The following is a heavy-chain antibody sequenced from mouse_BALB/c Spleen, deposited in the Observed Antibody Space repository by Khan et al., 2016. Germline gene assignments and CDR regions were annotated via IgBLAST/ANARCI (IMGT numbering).Heavy chain of an antibody. CDR2: ISYSGST. V-gene: IGHV3-2*02. J-gene: IGHJ2*01. CDR3: ARVYYGSSDFDY. D-gene: IGHD1-1*01. CDR1: GYSITSDYA. Sequence: EVQLQESGPGLVKPSQSLSLTCTVAGYSITSDYAWNWIRQFPGNKLEWMGYISYSGSTSYNPSLKSRISITRDTSKNQFFLQLNSVTTEDTATXSWARVYYGSSDFDYWGQGTTLTVSS.